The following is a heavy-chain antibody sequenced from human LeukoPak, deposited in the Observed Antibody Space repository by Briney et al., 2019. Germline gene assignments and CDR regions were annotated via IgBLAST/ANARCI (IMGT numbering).Heavy chain of an antibody. CDR3: TRHNDMAA. V-gene: IGHV3-15*01. Sequence: GGSLRLSCVASGFTFSSFAMSWVRQAPGKGLEWVGRIKRKIDGETTDYAEPVKGRFTISRDDSKDTLYLNMNSLKREDTAVYFCTRHNDMAAWGQGTTVTVSS. CDR2: IKRKIDGETT. CDR1: GFTFSSFA. J-gene: IGHJ6*02.